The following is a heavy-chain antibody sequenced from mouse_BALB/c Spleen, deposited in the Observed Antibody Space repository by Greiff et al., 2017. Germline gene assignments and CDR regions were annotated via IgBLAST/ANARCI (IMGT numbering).Heavy chain of an antibody. D-gene: IGHD2-1*01. Sequence: EVQLVESGGGLVKPGGSLKLSCAASGFTFSDYYMYWVRQTPDKRLEWVATISDGCSYTYYPDSVKGRFTISRDNAKNNLYLQMSSLKSEDTAMYYCARGDYGNYEGADWGQGTLVTVSA. CDR1: GFTFSDYY. V-gene: IGHV5-4*02. J-gene: IGHJ3*01. CDR2: ISDGCSYT. CDR3: ARGDYGNYEGAD.